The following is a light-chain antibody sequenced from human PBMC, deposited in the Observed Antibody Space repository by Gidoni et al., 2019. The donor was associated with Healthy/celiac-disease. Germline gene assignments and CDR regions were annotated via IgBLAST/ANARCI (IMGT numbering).Light chain of an antibody. CDR1: QGISSY. V-gene: IGKV1-8*01. Sequence: AIRMIQSPSSFSASTGDRGTITCLASQGISSYLAWYQQKPWKAPKLLIYAASTLQSGVPSRFSGSGSGTGFTLTISCLQSEDFATYYCQQYYSYPLTFGGGTKVEIK. CDR2: AAS. J-gene: IGKJ4*01. CDR3: QQYYSYPLT.